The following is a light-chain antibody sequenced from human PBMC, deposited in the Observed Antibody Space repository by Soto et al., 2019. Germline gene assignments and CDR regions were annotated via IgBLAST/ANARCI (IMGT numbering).Light chain of an antibody. CDR3: LQHNSYTIT. V-gene: IGKV1-17*03. J-gene: IGKJ5*01. CDR2: AAS. Sequence: DFQITQSPSAMSASTGDRVTITCRPSQGISNYLAWFQQKPGKVPRRLIYAASSSQSGVPSRFSGSGSGTEFTLTISSLQHDDFATYYCLQHNSYTITFGQGTRLEIK. CDR1: QGISNY.